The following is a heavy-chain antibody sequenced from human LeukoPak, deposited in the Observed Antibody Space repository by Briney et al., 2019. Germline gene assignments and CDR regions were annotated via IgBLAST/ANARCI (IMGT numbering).Heavy chain of an antibody. CDR1: GGTFSSYA. V-gene: IGHV1-69*13. CDR3: ARDNGGVVPAAIGY. J-gene: IGHJ4*02. D-gene: IGHD2-2*01. Sequence: SVKVSCKASGGTFSSYAISWVRQAPGQGLEWMGGIIPIFGTANYAQKLQGRVTITADESTSTAYMELRSLRSDDTAVYYCARDNGGVVPAAIGYWGQGTLVTVSS. CDR2: IIPIFGTA.